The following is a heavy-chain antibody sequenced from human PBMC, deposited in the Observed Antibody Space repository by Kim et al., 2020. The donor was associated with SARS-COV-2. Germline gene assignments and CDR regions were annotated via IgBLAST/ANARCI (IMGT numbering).Heavy chain of an antibody. CDR2: ISYDGSNK. V-gene: IGHV3-30*03. CDR3: ARDQLLWFGELIGGWFDP. CDR1: GFTFSSYG. D-gene: IGHD3-10*01. Sequence: GGSLRLSCAASGFTFSSYGMHWVRQAPGKGLEWVAVISYDGSNKYYADSVNGRFTISRDNSKNTLYLQMNSLRAEDTAVYYCARDQLLWFGELIGGWFDPWGQGTLVTVSS. J-gene: IGHJ5*02.